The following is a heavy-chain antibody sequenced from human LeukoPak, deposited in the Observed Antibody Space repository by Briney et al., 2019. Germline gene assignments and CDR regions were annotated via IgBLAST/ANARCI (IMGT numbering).Heavy chain of an antibody. CDR3: ARGDIVGATTTPFDY. CDR1: GYTFTGYY. D-gene: IGHD1-26*01. Sequence: GASVKVSCKASGYTFTGYYMHWVRQAPGQGLEWMGWINPNSGGTNYAQKFQGRVTMTRDTSISTAYMELSRLRSDDTAVYYCARGDIVGATTTPFDYWGQGTLVTVSS. V-gene: IGHV1-2*02. J-gene: IGHJ4*02. CDR2: INPNSGGT.